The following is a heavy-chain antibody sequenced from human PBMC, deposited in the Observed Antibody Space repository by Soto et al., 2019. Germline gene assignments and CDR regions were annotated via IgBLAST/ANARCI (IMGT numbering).Heavy chain of an antibody. Sequence: KPSETLSLTCTVSGGSISSGGYYWSWFRQHPGKGMEWIGYIYYSGSTYYNPSLKSRVTISVDTSKNQFSLKLSSVTAADTAVYYCARVAAAGTGHTRRFDYWGQGTLVTVSS. CDR2: IYYSGST. V-gene: IGHV4-31*03. J-gene: IGHJ4*02. D-gene: IGHD6-13*01. CDR1: GGSISSGGYY. CDR3: ARVAAAGTGHTRRFDY.